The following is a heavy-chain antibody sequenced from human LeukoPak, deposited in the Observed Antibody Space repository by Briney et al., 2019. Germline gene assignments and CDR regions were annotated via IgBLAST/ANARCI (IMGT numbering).Heavy chain of an antibody. CDR3: ARLEDYYGMDV. J-gene: IGHJ6*02. CDR1: GGSISSYY. V-gene: IGHV4-59*08. Sequence: PSETLSLTCTVSGGSISSYYWSWIRQPPGKGLEWIGYIYYSGSTNYNPSLKSRVTISVDTSKNQFSLKLSSVTAADTAVYYCARLEDYYGMDVWGQGTTVTVSS. CDR2: IYYSGST.